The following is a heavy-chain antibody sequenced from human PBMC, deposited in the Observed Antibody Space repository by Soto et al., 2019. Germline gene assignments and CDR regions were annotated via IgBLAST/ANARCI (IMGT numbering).Heavy chain of an antibody. Sequence: GASVKVSCKASGGTFGNYGISWLRQAPGQGLEWMGGTIPIFDTPHYAQKFRDRVTITADATSTAYMELTSLTSEDTATYYCARDREDGSGTKYNWFDSWGQGTLVTVS. D-gene: IGHD3-10*01. V-gene: IGHV1-69*13. J-gene: IGHJ5*01. CDR1: GGTFGNYG. CDR3: ARDREDGSGTKYNWFDS. CDR2: TIPIFDTP.